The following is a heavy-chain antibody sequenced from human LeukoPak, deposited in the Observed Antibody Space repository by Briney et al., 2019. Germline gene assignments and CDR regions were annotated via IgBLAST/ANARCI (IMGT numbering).Heavy chain of an antibody. CDR1: GYTVTSYD. CDR3: ANIPGTVAGRGT. D-gene: IGHD6-19*01. V-gene: IGHV1-8*01. CDR2: MNPNSGAS. J-gene: IGHJ5*02. Sequence: ASVKVSCKASGYTVTSYDINWVRQATGQGLEWMGWMNPNSGASGCAQKFQGRVTLTRDTSMSTAYMEVSSLGSEDTAVYYCANIPGTVAGRGTWGQGTRVTVSS.